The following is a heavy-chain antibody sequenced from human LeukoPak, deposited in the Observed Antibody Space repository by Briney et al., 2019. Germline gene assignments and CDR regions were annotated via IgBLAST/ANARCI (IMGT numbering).Heavy chain of an antibody. CDR3: ARAVVVPAANTPYYFDY. Sequence: ASVRVSCKASGYTFTSNDINWVRQATGQGLEWMGWISAYNGNTNYAQKLQGRVTMTTDTSTSTAYMELRSLRSDDTAVYYCARAVVVPAANTPYYFDYWGQGTLVTVSS. D-gene: IGHD2-2*01. J-gene: IGHJ4*02. V-gene: IGHV1-18*01. CDR2: ISAYNGNT. CDR1: GYTFTSND.